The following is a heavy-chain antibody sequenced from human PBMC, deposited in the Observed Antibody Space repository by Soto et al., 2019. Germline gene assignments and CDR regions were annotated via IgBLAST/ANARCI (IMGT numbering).Heavy chain of an antibody. D-gene: IGHD3-16*01. V-gene: IGHV3-23*01. Sequence: GGSLRLSCAASGFTFISYAMSWVRQAPGKGLEWVSAISGSGGSTYYADSVKGRFTISRDNSKNTLYLQMNSLRAEDTAVYYCAKPPEGGRTAFDIWGQGTMVTVSS. CDR1: GFTFISYA. J-gene: IGHJ3*02. CDR2: ISGSGGST. CDR3: AKPPEGGRTAFDI.